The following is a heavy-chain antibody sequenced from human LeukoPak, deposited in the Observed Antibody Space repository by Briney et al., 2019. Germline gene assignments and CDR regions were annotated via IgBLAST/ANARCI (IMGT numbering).Heavy chain of an antibody. CDR1: GFTFSSYG. J-gene: IGHJ4*02. Sequence: GGSLRLSCAASGFTFSSYGMHWVRQAPGKGLEWVAFIRYDGSYKYYADSVKGRFTVSRDNSKNTLYLQMNSLRAEDTAVYYCAKDKKWGLIVVVIDYYFDYWGQGTLVTVSS. CDR2: IRYDGSYK. V-gene: IGHV3-30*02. CDR3: AKDKKWGLIVVVIDYYFDY. D-gene: IGHD3-22*01.